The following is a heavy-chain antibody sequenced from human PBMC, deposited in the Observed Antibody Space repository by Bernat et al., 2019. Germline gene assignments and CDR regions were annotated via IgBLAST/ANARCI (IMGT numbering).Heavy chain of an antibody. Sequence: VQLVESGGGLVQPGGSLRLSCAASGFTFSSYAMHWVRQAPGKGLEWVAVISYDGSNKYYADSVKGRFTISRDNSKNTLYLQMNSLRAEDTAVYYCARDHRYYYDSSGYYPTDDYWGQGTLVTVSS. CDR3: ARDHRYYYDSSGYYPTDDY. CDR2: ISYDGSNK. D-gene: IGHD3-22*01. CDR1: GFTFSSYA. V-gene: IGHV3-30-3*01. J-gene: IGHJ4*02.